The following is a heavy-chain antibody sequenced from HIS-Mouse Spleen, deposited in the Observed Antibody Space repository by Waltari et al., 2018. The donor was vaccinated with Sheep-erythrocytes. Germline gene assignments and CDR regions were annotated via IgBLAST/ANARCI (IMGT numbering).Heavy chain of an antibody. J-gene: IGHJ3*02. CDR3: ALSVDLAGAFDI. Sequence: QVQLQQWGAGLLKPSETLSLTCAVYGGSFSGYYWSWIRQPPGKGLEWIGEINQSGSTNDNPSLKSRVTISVDTSKNQFSLKLSSVTAADTAVYYCALSVDLAGAFDIWGQGTMVTVSS. CDR1: GGSFSGYY. V-gene: IGHV4-34*01. CDR2: INQSGST. D-gene: IGHD6-19*01.